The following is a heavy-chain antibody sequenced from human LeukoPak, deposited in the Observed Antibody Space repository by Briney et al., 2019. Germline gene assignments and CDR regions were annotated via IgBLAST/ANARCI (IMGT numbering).Heavy chain of an antibody. V-gene: IGHV3-64*01. Sequence: GGSLRLSCAASGFTFSTYNMHWVRQAPGKGLEYVSTITNNGGSTNYASSVKGRFTVSRDNSKNTLYLQMGSLRAEDVAVYYCARDFGSGNYYTYFFDYWGQGALVTVSS. CDR1: GFTFSTYN. D-gene: IGHD3-10*01. CDR3: ARDFGSGNYYTYFFDY. J-gene: IGHJ4*02. CDR2: ITNNGGST.